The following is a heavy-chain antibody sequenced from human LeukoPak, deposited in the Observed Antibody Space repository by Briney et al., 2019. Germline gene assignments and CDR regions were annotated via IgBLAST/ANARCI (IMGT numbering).Heavy chain of an antibody. CDR1: GFTFGDYA. CDR3: ARDPQVGATVVFDY. Sequence: GGSLRLSCTASGFTFGDYAMSWVRQAPGKGLVWVSRINSDGSSTSYADSVKGRFTISRDNAKNTLYLQMNSLRAEDTAVYYCARDPQVGATVVFDYWGQGTLVTVSS. J-gene: IGHJ4*02. D-gene: IGHD1-26*01. V-gene: IGHV3-74*01. CDR2: INSDGSST.